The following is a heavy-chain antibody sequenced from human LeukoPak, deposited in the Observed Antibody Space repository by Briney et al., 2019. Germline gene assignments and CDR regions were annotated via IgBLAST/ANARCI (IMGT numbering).Heavy chain of an antibody. CDR3: ARVGMIAQFNAFDI. V-gene: IGHV3-20*04. J-gene: IGHJ3*02. CDR2: INWNGGST. CDR1: GFTFDDYG. D-gene: IGHD3-22*01. Sequence: GGSLRLSCAASGFTFDDYGMSWVRQAPGKGLEWVSGINWNGGSTGYADSVKGRFTISRDNAKNSLYLQMNSLRAEDTALYYCARVGMIAQFNAFDIWGQGTMVTVSS.